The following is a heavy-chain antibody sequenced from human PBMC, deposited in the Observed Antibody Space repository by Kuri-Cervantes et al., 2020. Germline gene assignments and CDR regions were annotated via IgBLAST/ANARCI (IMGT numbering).Heavy chain of an antibody. CDR3: ARGGYYDSSGYFVNPRPSDFDY. CDR1: GYTFTSYY. D-gene: IGHD3-22*01. CDR2: INPSGGST. Sequence: ASVKVSCKASGYTFTSYYMHWVRQAPGQGLEWMGIINPSGGSTSYAQKFQDRVTMTRDTSTSTVYMELSSLRSEDTAVYYCARGGYYDSSGYFVNPRPSDFDYWGQGTLVTVSS. V-gene: IGHV1-46*01. J-gene: IGHJ4*02.